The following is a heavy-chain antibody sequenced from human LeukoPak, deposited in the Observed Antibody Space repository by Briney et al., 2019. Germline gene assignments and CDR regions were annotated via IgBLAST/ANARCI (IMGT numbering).Heavy chain of an antibody. V-gene: IGHV4-39*07. J-gene: IGHJ4*02. Sequence: SETLSLTCTVSGGSTSSSGYYRGWIRQPPGKGLEWIGIIYYSGTTYYNPSLKSRVTISIDTSKNQFSLKLSSVTAADTAVYFCARNFPGVGCSGGSCYDYWGQGTLVTVSS. D-gene: IGHD2-15*01. CDR1: GGSTSSSGYY. CDR3: ARNFPGVGCSGGSCYDY. CDR2: IYYSGTT.